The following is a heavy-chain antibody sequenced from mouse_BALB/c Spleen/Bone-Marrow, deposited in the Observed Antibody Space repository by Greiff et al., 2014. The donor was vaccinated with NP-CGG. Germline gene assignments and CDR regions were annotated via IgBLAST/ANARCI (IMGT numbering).Heavy chain of an antibody. CDR1: GYTFTSYY. V-gene: IGHV1S81*02. J-gene: IGHJ1*01. CDR3: TRSDGYYVPHWYFDV. D-gene: IGHD2-3*01. CDR2: INPSNGGT. Sequence: SGAELVKPGASVKLSCKASGYTFTSYYMYWVKQRPGQGLGWIGEINPSNGGTNFNEKFKSKATLTVDKSSSTAYMQLSSLTSEDSAVYYCTRSDGYYVPHWYFDVWGAGTTVTVSS.